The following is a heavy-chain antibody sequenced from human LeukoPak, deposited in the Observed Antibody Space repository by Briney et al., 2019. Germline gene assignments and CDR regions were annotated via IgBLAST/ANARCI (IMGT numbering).Heavy chain of an antibody. J-gene: IGHJ4*02. CDR3: ARSGAFYYDSSGYYDF. CDR2: IIPMFGTA. V-gene: IGHV1-69*05. Sequence: GASVKVSCKASGYTFTGYYMHWVRQAPGQGLEWMGGIIPMFGTANYAQKFQGRVTFTTDDSSNTAYMELSSLTSEDTAVYYCARSGAFYYDSSGYYDFWGQGTLVTVSS. CDR1: GYTFTGYY. D-gene: IGHD3-22*01.